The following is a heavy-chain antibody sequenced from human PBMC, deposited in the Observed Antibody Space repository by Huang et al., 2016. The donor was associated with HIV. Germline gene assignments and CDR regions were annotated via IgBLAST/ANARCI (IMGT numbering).Heavy chain of an antibody. J-gene: IGHJ2*01. V-gene: IGHV3-72*01. CDR1: GFRLNDFY. CDR2: SINKVNSYTT. Sequence: EVQLVQTGGALVKPGGSLRISCAASGFRLNDFYMDSVRQDPGKGLEWVGRSINKVNSYTTEYASSVKGRVIVSRGDSQNSLYVQMSSLRVDDTAIYYGALDLGGGKSTGYSDLWGRGTQVTVSS. CDR3: ALDLGGGKSTGYSDL. D-gene: IGHD2-15*01.